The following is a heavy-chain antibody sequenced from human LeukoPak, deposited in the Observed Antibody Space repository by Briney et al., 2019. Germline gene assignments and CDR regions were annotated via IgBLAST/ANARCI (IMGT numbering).Heavy chain of an antibody. Sequence: GGSLRLSCAASGFIFSSYIMNWVRQAPGKGLEWLSYINSSSTTVYYADSVKGRFTISRDNAKNSLYLQMNSLKAEDTAVYYCARNRFPITGTTNNYYYMDVWGKGTTVTVSS. D-gene: IGHD1-7*01. CDR1: GFIFSSYI. CDR2: INSSSTTV. J-gene: IGHJ6*03. V-gene: IGHV3-48*04. CDR3: ARNRFPITGTTNNYYYMDV.